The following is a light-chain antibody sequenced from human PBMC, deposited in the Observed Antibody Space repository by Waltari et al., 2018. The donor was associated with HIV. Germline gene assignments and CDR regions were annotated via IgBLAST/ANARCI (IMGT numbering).Light chain of an antibody. CDR1: ETDLGLYDF. V-gene: IGLV2-14*01. Sequence: QSALTQPASVSGSPGQSITISCPGTETDLGLYDFVPWYQQPPNRAPHLIIFGVTSRLFGVSYRFSGSKSGNTASLTISGLQTEDEADYYCSSYTITKSLVFGGGTRLTVL. J-gene: IGLJ3*02. CDR3: SSYTITKSLV. CDR2: GVT.